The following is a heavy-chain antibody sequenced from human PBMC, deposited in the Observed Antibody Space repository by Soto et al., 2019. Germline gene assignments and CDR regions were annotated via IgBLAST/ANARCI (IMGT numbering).Heavy chain of an antibody. J-gene: IGHJ4*02. CDR3: ARTAYSIFYYFDK. CDR2: IFYTGTT. V-gene: IGHV4-31*03. CDR1: GGSISGANNY. D-gene: IGHD4-4*01. Sequence: QVQLQESGPGLVKPSQTLSLTCSVSGGSISGANNYWNWIRQHPGKGLEWIGYIFYTGTTYYNPSLKSRVTMSVDTSENKFSLKLTSVTAADTAVSYCARTAYSIFYYFDKCGQGTLVTVSS.